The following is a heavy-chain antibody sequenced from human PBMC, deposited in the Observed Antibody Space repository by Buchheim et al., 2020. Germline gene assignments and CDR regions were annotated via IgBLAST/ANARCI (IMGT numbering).Heavy chain of an antibody. CDR2: IYYSGST. CDR1: GGSISSSSYY. CDR3: ARQKEYSSGWYEGYYYYGMDV. Sequence: QLQLQESGPGLVKPSETLSLTCTVSGGSISSSSYYWGWIRQPPGQGLEWIGSIYYSGSTYYNPSLKSRVTISVDTSKNQFSLKLSSVTAADTAVYYCARQKEYSSGWYEGYYYYGMDVWGQGTT. J-gene: IGHJ6*02. D-gene: IGHD6-19*01. V-gene: IGHV4-39*01.